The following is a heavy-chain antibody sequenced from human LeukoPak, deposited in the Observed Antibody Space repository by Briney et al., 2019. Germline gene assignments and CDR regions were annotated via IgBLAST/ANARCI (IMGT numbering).Heavy chain of an antibody. V-gene: IGHV3-9*01. J-gene: IGHJ3*02. CDR1: GFTFDDYA. CDR3: AKDMGYYDSSGNDAFDI. D-gene: IGHD3-22*01. CDR2: ISWNSGSI. Sequence: GGSLRLSCAASGFTFDDYAMHWVRQAPGKGLEWVSGISWNSGSIGYADSVKGRFTISGDNAKNSLYLQMNSLRAEDTALYYCAKDMGYYDSSGNDAFDIWGQGTMVTVSS.